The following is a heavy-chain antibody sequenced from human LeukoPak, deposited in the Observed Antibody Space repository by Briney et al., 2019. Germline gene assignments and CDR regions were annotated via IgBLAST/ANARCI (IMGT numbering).Heavy chain of an antibody. V-gene: IGHV4-59*01. CDR2: IYYSGST. D-gene: IGHD5-12*01. J-gene: IGHJ4*02. CDR1: GGSISSYY. CDR3: ATKGGFEATIGTNIDY. Sequence: PSETLSLTCTVSGGSISSYYWSWFRQPPGKGLEWIGYIYYSGSTNYNPSLKSRVTISVDTSKNQFSLKLSSVTAADTAVYYCATKGGFEATIGTNIDYWGQGTLVTVSS.